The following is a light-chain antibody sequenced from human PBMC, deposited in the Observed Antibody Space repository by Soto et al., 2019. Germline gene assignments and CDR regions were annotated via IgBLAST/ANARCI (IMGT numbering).Light chain of an antibody. CDR1: SSDVGGYNY. Sequence: QSVLTQPRSVSGSPGQSVTLSCTGTSSDVGGYNYVSWYQQHPGKAPKVMIYDVSKRPSGVPDRFSGSRSGNTASLTISGLQAEDEADYYCCAYAGRHTYVFGTGTKVTVL. CDR3: CAYAGRHTYV. CDR2: DVS. J-gene: IGLJ1*01. V-gene: IGLV2-11*01.